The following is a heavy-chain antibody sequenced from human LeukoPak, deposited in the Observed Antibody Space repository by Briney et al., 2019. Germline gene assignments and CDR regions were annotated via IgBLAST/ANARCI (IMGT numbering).Heavy chain of an antibody. CDR2: TYSSGST. CDR1: DFTVSSNS. CDR3: ATESYGGA. Sequence: PGGSLRLSCAASDFTVSSNSMSWVRQAPGEGLEGFSVTYSSGSTHYADSVKGRFTISRDSSKNTLYLQMNSLRAEDTAVYYCATESYGGAWGQGTLVTVSS. J-gene: IGHJ4*02. V-gene: IGHV3-53*01. D-gene: IGHD1-26*01.